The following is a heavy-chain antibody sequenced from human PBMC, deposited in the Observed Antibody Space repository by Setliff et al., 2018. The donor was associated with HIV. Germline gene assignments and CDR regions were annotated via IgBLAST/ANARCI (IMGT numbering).Heavy chain of an antibody. Sequence: KSSETLSLTCTVSDASISTSNFLWGWIRQSPGKGLEWIGSSYYSSSTNYNPSFKSRVTISADTSKNQFSLELSSVTAADTAVYYCARDSRWLQFPYFDSWGQGTPVTVSS. CDR1: DASISTSNFL. D-gene: IGHD5-12*01. CDR2: SYYSSST. V-gene: IGHV4-39*07. CDR3: ARDSRWLQFPYFDS. J-gene: IGHJ4*01.